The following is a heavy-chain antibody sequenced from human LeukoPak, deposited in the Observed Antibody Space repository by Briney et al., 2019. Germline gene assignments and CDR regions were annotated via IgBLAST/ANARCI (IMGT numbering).Heavy chain of an antibody. CDR3: AREGYYYDTNGYPAFDY. V-gene: IGHV4-4*02. CDR1: GDSITSDKW. D-gene: IGHD3-22*01. CDR2: IHHSKSS. J-gene: IGHJ4*02. Sequence: SGTLSLSCAVSGDSITSDKWWTWVRQPPGKGLEWIGEIHHSKSSNYYPSLKSRVTISVDKSKNQFSLELNSVTAADTAVYYCAREGYYYDTNGYPAFDYWGQGTLVTVSS.